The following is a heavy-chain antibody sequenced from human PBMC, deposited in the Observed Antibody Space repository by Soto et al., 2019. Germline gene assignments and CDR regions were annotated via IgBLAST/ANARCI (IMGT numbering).Heavy chain of an antibody. CDR1: GFTFSNYG. Sequence: QVQLVESGGGVVQPGRSLRLSCTASGFTFSNYGMHWVRQAPGKGLEWMAAIWYDGGNKYYADSVKGRFTISRDNSKNTLYLQMNSLRAEDTAVYYCARRGGSGWSDIEYWGQGTLVTVSS. J-gene: IGHJ4*02. V-gene: IGHV3-33*01. CDR2: IWYDGGNK. D-gene: IGHD6-19*01. CDR3: ARRGGSGWSDIEY.